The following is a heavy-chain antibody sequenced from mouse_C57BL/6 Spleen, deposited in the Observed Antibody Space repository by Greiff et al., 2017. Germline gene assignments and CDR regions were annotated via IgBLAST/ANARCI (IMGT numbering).Heavy chain of an antibody. V-gene: IGHV7-1*01. Sequence: EVQRVESGGGLVQSGRSLRLSCATSGFTFSDFYMEWVRQAPGQGLEWIAASSNKANDYTSEYSASVKGQFIVSRATSPSILYLQMDALRAEGTAIYYCARDAGDGLRGAMGCWGQGASVTVAT. D-gene: IGHD2-3*01. CDR2: SSNKANDYTS. CDR1: GFTFSDFY. CDR3: ARDAGDGLRGAMGC. J-gene: IGHJ4*01.